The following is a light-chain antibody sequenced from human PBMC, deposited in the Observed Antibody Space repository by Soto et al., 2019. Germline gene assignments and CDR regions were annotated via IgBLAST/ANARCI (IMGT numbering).Light chain of an antibody. V-gene: IGLV7-46*01. CDR2: DTT. CDR3: LLSYNGPYV. CDR1: TGAVTNGHY. Sequence: QAVVTHEPSLTVSPGGTVTLTCGSSTGAVTNGHYPYLFQQKPGQAPRTLIYDTTNRHSWTPARFSGSLLGGKAALTLSGAQPEDEAEYYCLLSYNGPYVFGTGTKVTV. J-gene: IGLJ1*01.